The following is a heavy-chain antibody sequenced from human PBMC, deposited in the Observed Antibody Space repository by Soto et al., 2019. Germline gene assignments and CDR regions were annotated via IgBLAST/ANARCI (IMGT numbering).Heavy chain of an antibody. J-gene: IGHJ4*02. D-gene: IGHD2-2*01. CDR3: ARGTLV. CDR2: VSYTGNT. CDR1: GGSIGSGGYW. Sequence: QVQLQESGPGLKQPSQTLSLTCTVSGGSIGSGGYWWSWIRQHPGRGLEWIGFVSYTGNTQYNPSLKSRVNISVDTSTKQFSLKLSSVTAADTAVYYCARGTLVWGQGTLVTVSS. V-gene: IGHV4-31*03.